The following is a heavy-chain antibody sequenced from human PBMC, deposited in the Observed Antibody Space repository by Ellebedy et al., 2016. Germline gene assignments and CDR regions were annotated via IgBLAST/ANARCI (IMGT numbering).Heavy chain of an antibody. CDR3: ARDGDSSGWTFDY. Sequence: ASVKVSCXASGYTFTGYYMHWVRQAPGQGLEWMGWINPNSGGTNYAQKFQGWVTMTRDTSISTAYMELSRLRSDDTAVYYCARDGDSSGWTFDYWGQGTLVTVSS. CDR2: INPNSGGT. J-gene: IGHJ4*02. D-gene: IGHD6-19*01. V-gene: IGHV1-2*04. CDR1: GYTFTGYY.